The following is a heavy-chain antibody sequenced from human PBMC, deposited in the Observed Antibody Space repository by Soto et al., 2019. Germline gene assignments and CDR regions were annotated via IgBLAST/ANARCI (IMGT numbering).Heavy chain of an antibody. CDR3: ARELNTESSAYYSFAF. V-gene: IGHV1-18*01. Sequence: QVQMVQSGLEVKMPGASVKVSCKTSGYTFTAYGLAWLRQAPGQRPEWMGWVSTNDDRTNYAQKFQGRVTMTTDRSTTTTSMELRSLGTDDTAVYYCARELNTESSAYYSFAFWGQGTLVTVSS. CDR2: VSTNDDRT. CDR1: GYTFTAYG. J-gene: IGHJ4*02. D-gene: IGHD3-22*01.